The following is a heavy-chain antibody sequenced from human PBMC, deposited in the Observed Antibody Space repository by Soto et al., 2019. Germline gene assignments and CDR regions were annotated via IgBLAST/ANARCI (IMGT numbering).Heavy chain of an antibody. J-gene: IGHJ4*02. CDR1: GGTFSSYA. D-gene: IGHD3-3*01. V-gene: IGHV1-69*12. CDR2: IIPIFGTA. Sequence: QVQLVQSGAEVKKPGSSVKVSCKASGGTFSSYAISWVRQAPGQGLEGMGGIIPIFGTANYAQKFQGRVTITADESTSTAYMELSSLRSEDTAVYYCARGALVLRFLDWLPKYYLAYGGQGTLVTVSA. CDR3: ARGALVLRFLDWLPKYYLAY.